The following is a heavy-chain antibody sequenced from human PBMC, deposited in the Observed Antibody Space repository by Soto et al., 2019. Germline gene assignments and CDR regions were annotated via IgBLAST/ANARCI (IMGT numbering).Heavy chain of an antibody. D-gene: IGHD1-7*01. CDR1: GDSVSSNSAA. CDR2: TYYRSKWYN. V-gene: IGHV6-1*01. Sequence: SQTLSLTCAVSGDSVSSNSAAWNWIRQSPSRGLEWLGRTYYRSKWYNDYAVSVKRRITINPDTPKKQLSLQLNSVTPEDTAVYYCARAPVTGTTFSSTNRFDHWGQGTLLTVSP. CDR3: ARAPVTGTTFSSTNRFDH. J-gene: IGHJ5*02.